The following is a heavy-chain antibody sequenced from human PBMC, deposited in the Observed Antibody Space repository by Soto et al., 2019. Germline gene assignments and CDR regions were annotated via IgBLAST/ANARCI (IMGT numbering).Heavy chain of an antibody. D-gene: IGHD3-3*01. CDR3: ASDPRFLEWLPSPHYYYYGMDV. J-gene: IGHJ6*02. V-gene: IGHV1-69*13. Sequence: ASVKVSCKASGGTFSSYAISWVRQAPGQGLEWMGGIIPIFGTANYAQKFQGRVTITADESPSTAYMELSSLRSEDTAVYYCASDPRFLEWLPSPHYYYYGMDVWGQGTPVTVSS. CDR1: GGTFSSYA. CDR2: IIPIFGTA.